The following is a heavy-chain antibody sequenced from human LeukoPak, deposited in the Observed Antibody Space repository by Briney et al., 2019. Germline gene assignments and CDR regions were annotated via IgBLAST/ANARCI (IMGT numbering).Heavy chain of an antibody. CDR1: GFTFSSYG. Sequence: GGSLRLSCAASGFTFSSYGMHWVRQAPGKGLEWVAVISYEGSNKYYADSVKGRFTISRDNSKNTLYLQMNSLRAEDTAVYYCAKIQTRIQRRAYYYYGMDVWGQGTTVTVSS. D-gene: IGHD1-1*01. CDR3: AKIQTRIQRRAYYYYGMDV. CDR2: ISYEGSNK. J-gene: IGHJ6*02. V-gene: IGHV3-30*18.